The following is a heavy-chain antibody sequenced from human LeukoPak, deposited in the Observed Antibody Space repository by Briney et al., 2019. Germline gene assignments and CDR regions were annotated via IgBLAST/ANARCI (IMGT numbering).Heavy chain of an antibody. D-gene: IGHD4-23*01. V-gene: IGHV3-30*02. CDR1: GFTFSSYG. Sequence: PGGSLRLSCAASGFTFSSYGMHWVRQAPGKGLEWVAFIRYDGSNKYYADSVKGRFTISRDNSKNTLYLQMNSLRAEDTAVYYCAKVGTGGNSRYYYYYMDVWGKGTTVTVSS. J-gene: IGHJ6*03. CDR3: AKVGTGGNSRYYYYYMDV. CDR2: IRYDGSNK.